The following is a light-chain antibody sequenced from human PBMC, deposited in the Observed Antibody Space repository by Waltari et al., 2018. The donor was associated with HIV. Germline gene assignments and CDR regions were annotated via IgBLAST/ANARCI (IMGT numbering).Light chain of an antibody. J-gene: IGKJ1*01. CDR2: GSS. CDR3: QQYNHWPWT. V-gene: IGKV3-15*01. Sequence: EIVMTQSPDTLSVSPGERATLSCRASQSVTTNLAWYQQKPGQAPRLLSYGSSTRATGLPDRFSGSGSVTEFTLTISSLQSEDSAVYYCQQYNHWPWTFGQGTTVEIK. CDR1: QSVTTN.